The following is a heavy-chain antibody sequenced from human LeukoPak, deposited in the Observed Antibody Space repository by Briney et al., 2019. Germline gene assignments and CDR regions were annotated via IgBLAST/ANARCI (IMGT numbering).Heavy chain of an antibody. J-gene: IGHJ4*02. CDR3: ARGISPTNTMIDY. Sequence: GGSLRLSCAASGFTFSNHWMHWVRQAPGKGLVWVSRLKTDGTYIGYADSVEGRFTISRDNARNTLYLQMNSLRAEDTAVYFCARGISPTNTMIDYWGLGTLVTVSS. CDR2: LKTDGTYI. CDR1: GFTFSNHW. V-gene: IGHV3-74*01. D-gene: IGHD3-22*01.